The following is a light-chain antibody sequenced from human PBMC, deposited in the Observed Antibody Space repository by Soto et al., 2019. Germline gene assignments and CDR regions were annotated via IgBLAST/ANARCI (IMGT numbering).Light chain of an antibody. J-gene: IGKJ5*01. CDR1: QSVSTY. Sequence: EIVLTQSPGTVSLSPGARATLSCRASQSVSTYLAWYQQKPGQAPRLLIYGASTRATGIPARFSGSGSGTEFTLTISSLQSEDFAVYYCQQYNNWLITFGQGTRLEI. V-gene: IGKV3-15*01. CDR2: GAS. CDR3: QQYNNWLIT.